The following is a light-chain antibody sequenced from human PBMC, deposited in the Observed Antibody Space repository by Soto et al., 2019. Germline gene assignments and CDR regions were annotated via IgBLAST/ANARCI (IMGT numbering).Light chain of an antibody. V-gene: IGLV2-14*03. CDR3: SSYAGGNV. CDR1: SSDVGSTFNY. J-gene: IGLJ1*01. Sequence: QSVLTQPASVSGSPGQSITISCTGTSSDVGSTFNYVSWYQHHPGKAPRLIMSDVNHRPSGVSDRFSGSKSGNTASLTVSGLQAEDEADYYCSSYAGGNVFGTGTKVTV. CDR2: DVN.